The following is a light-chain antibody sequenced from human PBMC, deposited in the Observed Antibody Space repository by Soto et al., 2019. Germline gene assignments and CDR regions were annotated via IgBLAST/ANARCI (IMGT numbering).Light chain of an antibody. Sequence: QSVLTQPPSASGTPGQRVTISCSGSSSNIGRNTVNWYQQLPGTAPKLLICGNNQRPSGVPDRFSGSKSGTSASLAISGLQSEDEADYYCAAWDDSLNGPVFGGGTKLTVL. J-gene: IGLJ3*02. CDR2: GNN. V-gene: IGLV1-44*01. CDR1: SSNIGRNT. CDR3: AAWDDSLNGPV.